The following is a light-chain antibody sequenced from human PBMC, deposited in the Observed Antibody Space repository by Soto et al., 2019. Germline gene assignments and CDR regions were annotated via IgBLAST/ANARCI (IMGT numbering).Light chain of an antibody. V-gene: IGLV2-14*01. CDR3: SSKTSSSPPLV. CDR2: EVS. CDR1: TSDVGAYNY. Sequence: QSALTQPASVSGSPGQSITISCTGSTSDVGAYNYVSWYKHHPGQAPQLMIYEVSNRPSCVSNRFSGSKSGNTASLTISGLQADDEGDYYCSSKTSSSPPLVFGTGTKLTV. J-gene: IGLJ1*01.